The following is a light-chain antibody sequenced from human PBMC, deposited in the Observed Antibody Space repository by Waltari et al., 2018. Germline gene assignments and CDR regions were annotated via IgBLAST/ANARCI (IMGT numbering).Light chain of an antibody. CDR3: QAWDNSGVV. J-gene: IGLJ2*01. CDR2: QDK. CDR1: KLTEKY. V-gene: IGLV3-1*01. Sequence: SYELTQPPSVSVSPGQRARITCSGDKLTEKYVCWYQRKSGQSPVLIIYQDKKRPSGNPERISGPNSGNIATLTLSATQALDEADYFCQAWDNSGVVFGGGTKLTVL.